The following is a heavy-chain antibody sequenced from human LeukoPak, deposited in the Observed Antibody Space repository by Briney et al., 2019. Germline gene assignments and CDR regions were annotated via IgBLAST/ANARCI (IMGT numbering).Heavy chain of an antibody. J-gene: IGHJ4*02. CDR2: ISYDGSNK. Sequence: GGSLRLSCAASGFTFSSYAMHWVRQAPGKGLEWVAVISYDGSNKYYADSVKGRFTISRDDSKNTLYLQMNSLRAEDTAVYYCARDLRPRPSSRDGYIAYYFDYWGQGTLVTVSS. CDR3: ARDLRPRPSSRDGYIAYYFDY. V-gene: IGHV3-30-3*01. CDR1: GFTFSSYA. D-gene: IGHD5-24*01.